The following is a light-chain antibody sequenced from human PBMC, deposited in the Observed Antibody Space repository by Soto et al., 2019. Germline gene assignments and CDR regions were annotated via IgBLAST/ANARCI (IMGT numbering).Light chain of an antibody. J-gene: IGKJ4*01. V-gene: IGKV3-11*01. CDR1: QSVSRH. CDR3: QQLSNWPPVT. CDR2: DAA. Sequence: EVVLTQSPATLSLSPGERATLSCRASQSVSRHLARYQQKRGQAPRLLNLDAADRATGIPARVSGKWSGTNFTLTISNLEPEDFAVYYLQQLSNWPPVTFGAGTKVEIK.